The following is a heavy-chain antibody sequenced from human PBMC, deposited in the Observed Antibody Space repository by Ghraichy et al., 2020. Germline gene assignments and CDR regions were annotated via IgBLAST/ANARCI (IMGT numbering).Heavy chain of an antibody. CDR2: ISGSGGST. V-gene: IGHV3-23*01. CDR1: GFTFSSYA. Sequence: GESLNISCAASGFTFSSYAMSWVRQAPGKGLEWVSAISGSGGSTYYADSVKGRFTISRDNSKNTLYLQMNSLRAEDTAAYYCAKDAAARPRYYFDYWGQGTLVTVSS. J-gene: IGHJ4*02. D-gene: IGHD6-6*01. CDR3: AKDAAARPRYYFDY.